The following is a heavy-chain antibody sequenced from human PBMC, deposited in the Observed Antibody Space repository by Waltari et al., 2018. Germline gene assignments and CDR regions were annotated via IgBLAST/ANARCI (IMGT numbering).Heavy chain of an antibody. CDR2: ICPGYSNT. Sequence: EVPLVQSGAEVKKPGESLNTSCKGSGYSFTTYWIGWVRQMPGKGLEWRGIICPGYSNTRYLPSFEGQVTISADKSTAYLQWSSLKASDTAKYYCARRTGGNSYWIDYWGQGTLVSVSS. J-gene: IGHJ4*02. V-gene: IGHV5-51*03. CDR3: ARRTGGNSYWIDY. CDR1: GYSFTTYW. D-gene: IGHD5-18*01.